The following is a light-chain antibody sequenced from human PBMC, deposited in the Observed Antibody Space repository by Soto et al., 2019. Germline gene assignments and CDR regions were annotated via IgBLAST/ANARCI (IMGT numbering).Light chain of an antibody. V-gene: IGLV2-11*01. Sequence: QSALTQPRSVSGSPGQSVTISCSGTSSDLGGYNYVSWYQHHPGKAPKLTIYDVTLRPSGVPDRFSGSKSGNTASLTISGLQAEDEADYYCCSYAGSFTWVFGGGTKLTVL. CDR1: SSDLGGYNY. CDR2: DVT. CDR3: CSYAGSFTWV. J-gene: IGLJ3*02.